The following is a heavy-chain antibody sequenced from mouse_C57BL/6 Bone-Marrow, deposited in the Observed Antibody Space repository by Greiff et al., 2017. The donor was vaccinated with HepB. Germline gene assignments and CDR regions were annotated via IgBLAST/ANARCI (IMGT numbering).Heavy chain of an antibody. Sequence: VQLQQSGPGLVQPSQSLSITCTVSGFSLTSYGVHWVRQSPGKGLEWLGVIWRGGSTDYNAAFMSRLSITKDNSKSQVFFKMNSLQADDTAIYYCAKNDGSSYWYFDVWGTGTTGTVSS. CDR2: IWRGGST. J-gene: IGHJ1*03. CDR1: GFSLTSYG. D-gene: IGHD1-1*01. V-gene: IGHV2-5*01. CDR3: AKNDGSSYWYFDV.